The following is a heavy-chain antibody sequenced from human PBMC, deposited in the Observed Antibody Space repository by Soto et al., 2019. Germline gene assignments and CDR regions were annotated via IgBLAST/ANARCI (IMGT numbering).Heavy chain of an antibody. Sequence: PWESLKISCKGSGYSFTSYWIGWVRQMLGKGLEWMGIIYPGDSDTRYSSSFQGQVTISAYKSISTAYLQWSSLKASDTAIFYSGRLGVGFNYGAGAWGQGASVTMSS. CDR3: GRLGVGFNYGAGA. D-gene: IGHD3-3*01. V-gene: IGHV5-51*01. CDR1: GYSFTSYW. CDR2: IYPGDSDT. J-gene: IGHJ6*02.